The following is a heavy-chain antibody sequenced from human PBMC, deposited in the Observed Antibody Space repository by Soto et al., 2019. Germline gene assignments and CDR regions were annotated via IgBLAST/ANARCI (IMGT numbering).Heavy chain of an antibody. CDR2: IYSGGST. D-gene: IGHD6-6*01. J-gene: IGHJ6*02. Sequence: PGGSLRLSCAASGFTVSSNYMSWVRQAPGKGLEWVSVIYSGGSTYYADSVKGRFTISRDNSKNTLYLQMNSLRAEDTAVYYCARPSIAARPGYYYYGMDVWGQGTRSPSP. CDR3: ARPSIAARPGYYYYGMDV. CDR1: GFTVSSNY. V-gene: IGHV3-53*01.